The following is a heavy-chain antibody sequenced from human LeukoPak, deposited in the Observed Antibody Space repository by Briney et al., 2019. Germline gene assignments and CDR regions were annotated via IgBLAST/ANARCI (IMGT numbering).Heavy chain of an antibody. Sequence: ASVKVSYKASGYTFTSCGISWVRQAPGQGLEWMGWISAYNGNTNYAQKLQGRVTMTTDTSTSTAYMELRSLRSDDTAVYYCARSNTQNTWLQLWIRYYYYGMDVWGQGTTATVSS. J-gene: IGHJ6*02. V-gene: IGHV1-18*01. CDR1: GYTFTSCG. CDR2: ISAYNGNT. D-gene: IGHD5-18*01. CDR3: ARSNTQNTWLQLWIRYYYYGMDV.